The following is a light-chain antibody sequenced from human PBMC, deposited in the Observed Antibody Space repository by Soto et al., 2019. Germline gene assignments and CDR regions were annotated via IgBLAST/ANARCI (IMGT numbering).Light chain of an antibody. CDR2: DVS. CDR1: SSDVGGYDH. V-gene: IGLV2-14*03. J-gene: IGLJ1*01. CDR3: NSYTSSSTYV. Sequence: QSVLTQPASVSGSPTRSIAISCTGTSSDVGGYDHVSWYQQHSGKAPKLMIYDVSTRPSGVSDRFSGSKSGNTASLTISGLQAEDEADYYCNSYTSSSTYVFGTGTKVTVL.